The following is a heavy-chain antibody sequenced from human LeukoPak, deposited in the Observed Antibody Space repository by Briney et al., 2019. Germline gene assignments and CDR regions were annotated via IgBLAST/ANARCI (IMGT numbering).Heavy chain of an antibody. CDR1: GGTFSSYA. Sequence: GASVKVSCKASGGTFSSYAISWGRQAPGQGLEGMGGIIPILGTANYAQKFQGRVTITADESTSTAYMELSSLRSEDTAVYYCARHSGSYSAADYWGQGTLVTVSS. CDR2: IIPILGTA. J-gene: IGHJ4*02. CDR3: ARHSGSYSAADY. D-gene: IGHD1-26*01. V-gene: IGHV1-69*01.